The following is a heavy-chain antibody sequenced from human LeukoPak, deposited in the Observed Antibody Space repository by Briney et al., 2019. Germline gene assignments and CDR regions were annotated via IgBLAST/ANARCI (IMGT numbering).Heavy chain of an antibody. CDR2: ISTYYGNT. Sequence: ASVKVSCKASGYTFTNHGISWVRQAPGQGLEWMGWISTYYGNTNYAQKLRGRVTMTTDTSTSTAFMELRSLRSDDTAVYYCARDEGYCTITTCYRNWFDPWGQGTLVTVSS. CDR3: ARDEGYCTITTCYRNWFDP. V-gene: IGHV1-18*01. J-gene: IGHJ5*02. CDR1: GYTFTNHG. D-gene: IGHD2-2*01.